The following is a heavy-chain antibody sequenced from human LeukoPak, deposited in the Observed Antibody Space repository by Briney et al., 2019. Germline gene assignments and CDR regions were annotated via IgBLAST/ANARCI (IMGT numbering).Heavy chain of an antibody. V-gene: IGHV1-69*13. CDR2: IIPIFGTA. CDR1: GDTFSSYA. Sequence: GASVKVSCKASGDTFSSYAISWVRQAPGQGLEWMGGIIPIFGTANYAQKFQGRVTITADESTSTAYMELSSLRSEDTAVYYCARFARYCSSTSCYRAFDYWGQGTLVTVSS. CDR3: ARFARYCSSTSCYRAFDY. J-gene: IGHJ4*02. D-gene: IGHD2-2*01.